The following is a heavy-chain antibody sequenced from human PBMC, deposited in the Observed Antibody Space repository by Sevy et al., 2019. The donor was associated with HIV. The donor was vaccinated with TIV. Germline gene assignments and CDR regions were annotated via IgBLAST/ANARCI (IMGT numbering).Heavy chain of an antibody. V-gene: IGHV4-61*02. CDR3: ARDRFSGSYYRAGMDV. D-gene: IGHD1-26*01. CDR1: GGSISSGSYY. CDR2: IYTSGST. Sequence: SETLSLTCTVSGGSISSGSYYWSWIRQPAGKGLEWIGRIYTSGSTNYNPSLKSRVTMSVDTSKNQFSLKLTSVTAAETAVYYCARDRFSGSYYRAGMDVWGQGTTVTVSS. J-gene: IGHJ6*02.